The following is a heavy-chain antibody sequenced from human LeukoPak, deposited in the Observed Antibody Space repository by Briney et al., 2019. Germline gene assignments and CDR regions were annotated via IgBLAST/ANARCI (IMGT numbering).Heavy chain of an antibody. Sequence: QQGGSLRLSCAASGFTFSNYFFGWVRQAPGKGLDWVANINEDGRVEEYVNSVKGRFTISRDNAKTSVYLQINSLRVEDTAVYYCARWRRRQSEFDYWGQGTL. CDR2: INEDGRVE. CDR1: GFTFSNYF. V-gene: IGHV3-7*01. J-gene: IGHJ4*02. D-gene: IGHD5-24*01. CDR3: ARWRRRQSEFDY.